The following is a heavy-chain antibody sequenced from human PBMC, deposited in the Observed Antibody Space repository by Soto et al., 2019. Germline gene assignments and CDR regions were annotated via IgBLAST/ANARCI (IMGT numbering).Heavy chain of an antibody. D-gene: IGHD6-25*01. V-gene: IGHV1-8*01. Sequence: QVQLVQSGAEVKKPGASVKVSCKASGYTFTSYDIIWVRQATGQGLEWMGWMNPSTGNTDSAEKFXXRXSMTRNTSISTVYMELSSVSFEDTAVYYCARGRIIAAGGCDPWGEGTLVTVSS. J-gene: IGHJ5*02. CDR1: GYTFTSYD. CDR3: ARGRIIAAGGCDP. CDR2: MNPSTGNT.